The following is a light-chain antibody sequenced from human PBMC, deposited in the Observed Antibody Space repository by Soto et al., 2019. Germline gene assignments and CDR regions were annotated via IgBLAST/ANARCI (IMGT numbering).Light chain of an antibody. J-gene: IGKJ1*01. V-gene: IGKV3-15*01. Sequence: EIVMTPSPATLSVSPVEIVRLSFISSHSVSIRLAFYHQTPGQSPRLLIYGASTRATGIPARFSGSGSGTEFTLTISSLQSEDFGLYYCHQYNNFWKCGQGTKGDIK. CDR1: HSVSIR. CDR2: GAS. CDR3: HQYNNFWK.